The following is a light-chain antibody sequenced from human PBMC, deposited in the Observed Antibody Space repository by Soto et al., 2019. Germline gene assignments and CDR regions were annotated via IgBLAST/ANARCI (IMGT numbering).Light chain of an antibody. Sequence: DIQMTQSPSSMSASVGDTVTITCRASQSINSRFSWYQQKAGQAPKLLIYAASRLQSGVPSRFSGSGSGTDFTLTISRLQPEDFAAFFCQQSYSRVTFGDGTKGDIK. CDR3: QQSYSRVT. CDR1: QSINSR. CDR2: AAS. V-gene: IGKV1-39*01. J-gene: IGKJ1*01.